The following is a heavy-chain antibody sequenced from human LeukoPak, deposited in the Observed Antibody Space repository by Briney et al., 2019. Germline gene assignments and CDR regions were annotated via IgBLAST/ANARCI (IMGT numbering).Heavy chain of an antibody. Sequence: ASVKVSCKVSGYTFTDYYMHWVQQAPGKGLEWMGLVDPEDGETIYAEKFQGRVTITADTSTDTAYMELSSLRSEDTAVYYCARGEIGHMTTVTNFDYWGQGTLVTVSS. CDR1: GYTFTDYY. CDR2: VDPEDGET. J-gene: IGHJ4*02. V-gene: IGHV1-69-2*01. D-gene: IGHD4-11*01. CDR3: ARGEIGHMTTVTNFDY.